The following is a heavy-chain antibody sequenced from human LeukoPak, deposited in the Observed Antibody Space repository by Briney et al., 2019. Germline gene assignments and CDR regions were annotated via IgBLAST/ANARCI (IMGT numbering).Heavy chain of an antibody. CDR2: IDGSSCSI. CDR1: GFTFSSYG. CDR3: ARMMAI. D-gene: IGHD5-24*01. Sequence: PGGSLRLSCTASGFTFSSYGMNWVRQTPGKGLEWLSYIDGSSCSIYYSDSVKGRFTVSRDNAKNSVFLQLNSLRDEDTAMYFCARMMAIWGRGTLVTVSS. V-gene: IGHV3-48*02. J-gene: IGHJ4*02.